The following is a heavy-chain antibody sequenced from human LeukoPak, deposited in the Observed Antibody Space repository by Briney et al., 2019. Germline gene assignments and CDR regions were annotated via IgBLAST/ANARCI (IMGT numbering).Heavy chain of an antibody. CDR1: GFTVSSNY. J-gene: IGHJ4*02. CDR3: AREIRSGWSPFDY. V-gene: IGHV3-66*01. D-gene: IGHD6-19*01. Sequence: GGSLRLSCAASGFTVSSNYMSWVRQAPGKGLEWVSVIYSGGSTYYADSVKGRFTISRDNSKNTLYLQMNSLRAEDTAVYYCAREIRSGWSPFDYWGQGTLVTVSS. CDR2: IYSGGST.